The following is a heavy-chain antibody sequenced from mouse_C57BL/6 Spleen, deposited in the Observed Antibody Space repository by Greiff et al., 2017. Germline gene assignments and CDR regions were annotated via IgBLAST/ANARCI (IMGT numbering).Heavy chain of an antibody. CDR1: GFTFSDYY. J-gene: IGHJ1*03. Sequence: EVMLVESEGGLVQPGSSMKLSCTASGFTFSDYYMAWVRQVPEKGLEWVANINYDGSSTYYLDSLKSRFIISRDNAKNILYLKMSSLKTEDTATYYCARDDYYGSSYYWYIDVWGTGTTVTVSS. CDR2: INYDGSST. CDR3: ARDDYYGSSYYWYIDV. D-gene: IGHD1-1*01. V-gene: IGHV5-16*01.